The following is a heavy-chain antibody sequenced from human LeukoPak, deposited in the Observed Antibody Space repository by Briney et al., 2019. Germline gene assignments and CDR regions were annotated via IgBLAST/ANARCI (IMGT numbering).Heavy chain of an antibody. J-gene: IGHJ6*02. Sequence: ASVKVSCKASGYTFTSYYMHWVRRAPGQGLEWMGIINPSGGSTSYAQKFQGRVTMTRDTSTSTVYMELSSLRSEDTAVYYCARDEGAIYGMDVWGQGTTVTVSS. V-gene: IGHV1-46*01. CDR2: INPSGGST. CDR1: GYTFTSYY. D-gene: IGHD1-26*01. CDR3: ARDEGAIYGMDV.